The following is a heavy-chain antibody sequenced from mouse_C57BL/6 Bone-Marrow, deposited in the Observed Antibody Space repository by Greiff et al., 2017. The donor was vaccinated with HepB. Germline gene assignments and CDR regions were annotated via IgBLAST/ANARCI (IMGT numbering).Heavy chain of an antibody. CDR2: IYPGDGDT. D-gene: IGHD2-4*01. CDR3: ARGGVYDYDDYFDY. CDR1: GYAFSSSW. J-gene: IGHJ2*01. Sequence: VQLQQSGPELVKPGASVKISCKASGYAFSSSWMNWVKQRPGKGLEWIGRIYPGDGDTNYNGKFKGKATLTADKSSSTAYMQLSSLTSEDSAVYFCARGGVYDYDDYFDYWGQGTTLTVSS. V-gene: IGHV1-82*01.